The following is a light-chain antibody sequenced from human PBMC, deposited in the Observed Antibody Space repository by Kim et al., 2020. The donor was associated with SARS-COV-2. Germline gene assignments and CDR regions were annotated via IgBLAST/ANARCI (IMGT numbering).Light chain of an antibody. CDR3: CSYAGSSTHGV. V-gene: IGLV2-23*01. CDR1: SSDVGSYNL. CDR2: EGS. Sequence: QSALTQPASVSGSPGPSITISCTGTSSDVGSYNLVSWYQQHPGKAPKLMIYEGSKRPSGVSNRFSGSKSGNTASLTISGLQAEDEADYYCCSYAGSSTHGVFGGGTKLTVL. J-gene: IGLJ2*01.